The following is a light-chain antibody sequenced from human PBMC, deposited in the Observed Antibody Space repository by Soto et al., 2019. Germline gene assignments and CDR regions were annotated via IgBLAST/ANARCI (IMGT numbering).Light chain of an antibody. CDR3: AAWDDSLNAVV. Sequence: QSVLTQPPSASGTPGQRVLISCSGSSSSIGSNTVNWYQQLPGTAPKVLIYRSDQRPSGVPDRFSGSKSGTSASLAIRGLQSDDEADYYCAAWDDSLNAVVFGGGTKLTVL. V-gene: IGLV1-44*01. CDR1: SSSIGSNT. J-gene: IGLJ2*01. CDR2: RSD.